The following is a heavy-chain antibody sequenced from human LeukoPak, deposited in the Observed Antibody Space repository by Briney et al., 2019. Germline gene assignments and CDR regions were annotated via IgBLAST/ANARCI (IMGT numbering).Heavy chain of an antibody. D-gene: IGHD6-13*01. CDR1: LGSARSGRYY. J-gene: IGHJ4*02. CDR2: IYYSGST. CDR3: ARYAAGPFDY. V-gene: IGHV4-61*01. Sequence: SETLSLTRTVSLGSARSGRYYWSCIRQPPRKRLEWIGYIYYSGSTNYNPSLKSRVTISVDTSKNQFSLKLSSVTAADTAVYYCARYAAGPFDYWGQGTLVTVSS.